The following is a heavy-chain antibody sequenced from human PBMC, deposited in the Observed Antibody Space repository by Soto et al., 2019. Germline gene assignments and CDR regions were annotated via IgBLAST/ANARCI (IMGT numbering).Heavy chain of an antibody. D-gene: IGHD3-10*01. Sequence: QVQLVESGGGLVKPGGSLRLSCAASGFTFSDYYMTWIRQAPGKGLEWVAYISSSGTTIYYADSVKGRFTVSRDNAKNSLYLQMYSLRAEDTAVYYCASDPYYYASEYWGQGTLVTVSS. CDR2: ISSSGTTI. CDR1: GFTFSDYY. V-gene: IGHV3-11*01. CDR3: ASDPYYYASEY. J-gene: IGHJ4*02.